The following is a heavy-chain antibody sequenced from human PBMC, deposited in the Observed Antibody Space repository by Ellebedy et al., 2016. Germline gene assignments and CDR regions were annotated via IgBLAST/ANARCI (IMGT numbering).Heavy chain of an antibody. J-gene: IGHJ4*02. V-gene: IGHV4-59*12. D-gene: IGHD3-3*01. CDR3: ATPLFWSGYYTRDY. CDR1: GGSISSYY. CDR2: IYYSGST. Sequence: SETLSLXXTVSGGSISSYYWSWIRQPPGKGLEWIGYIYYSGSTNYNPSLKSRVTISVDTSKNQFSLKLSSVTAADTAVYYCATPLFWSGYYTRDYWGQGTLVTVSS.